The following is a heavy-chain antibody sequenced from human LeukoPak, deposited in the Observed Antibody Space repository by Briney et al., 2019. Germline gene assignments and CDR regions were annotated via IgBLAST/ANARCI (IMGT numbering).Heavy chain of an antibody. CDR3: ARNAIFGVVITLVDY. J-gene: IGHJ4*02. V-gene: IGHV1-2*02. CDR2: INPNSGGT. Sequence: GASVKVSCKASGYTFTGYYMHWARQAPGQGLEWMGWINPNSGGTNYAQKFQGRVTMTRDTSISTAYMELSRLRSDDTAVYYCARNAIFGVVITLVDYWGQGTLVTVSS. D-gene: IGHD3-3*01. CDR1: GYTFTGYY.